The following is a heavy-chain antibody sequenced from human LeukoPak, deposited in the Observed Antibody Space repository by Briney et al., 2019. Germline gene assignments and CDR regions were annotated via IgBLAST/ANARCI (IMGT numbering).Heavy chain of an antibody. V-gene: IGHV3-23*01. D-gene: IGHD6-6*01. CDR2: ISGSGGST. CDR1: GFTFSSYA. CDR3: AKVEYSSNIPQH. J-gene: IGHJ1*01. Sequence: PGGSLRLSCAASGFTFSSYAMSWVRQAPGKGLEWVSAISGSGGSTYYADSVKGRFTISRDNSKNTQYLQMNSQRAEDTAVYYCAKVEYSSNIPQHWGQGTLVTVSS.